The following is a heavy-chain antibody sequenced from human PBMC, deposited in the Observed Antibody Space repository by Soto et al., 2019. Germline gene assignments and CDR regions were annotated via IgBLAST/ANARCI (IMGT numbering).Heavy chain of an antibody. Sequence: GAAVKVSCKASGYTFTSYAMHWVRQAPGQRLERMGWINAGNGNTKYSQKFQGRVTITRDTSASTAYMELSSLRSEDTAVYYCARDGDSSGYYWTDGAFDIWGQGTMVTVSS. CDR3: ARDGDSSGYYWTDGAFDI. D-gene: IGHD3-22*01. CDR2: INAGNGNT. CDR1: GYTFTSYA. J-gene: IGHJ3*02. V-gene: IGHV1-3*01.